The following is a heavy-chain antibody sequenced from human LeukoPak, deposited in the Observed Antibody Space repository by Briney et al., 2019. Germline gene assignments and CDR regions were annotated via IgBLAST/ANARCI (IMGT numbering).Heavy chain of an antibody. V-gene: IGHV1-2*02. CDR3: ARVPTTTVTVDY. J-gene: IGHJ4*02. Sequence: ASVKVSCKASGYTFTGYYMHWVRQAPGQGLEWMGWINPNSGGTNYAQKFQGRVTTTRDTSISTAYMELSRLRSDDTAVYYCARVPTTTVTVDYWGQGTLVTVSS. D-gene: IGHD4-17*01. CDR1: GYTFTGYY. CDR2: INPNSGGT.